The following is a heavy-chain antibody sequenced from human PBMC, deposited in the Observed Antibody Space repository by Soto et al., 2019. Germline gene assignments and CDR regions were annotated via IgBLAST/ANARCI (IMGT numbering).Heavy chain of an antibody. CDR2: ISYDGSNK. V-gene: IGHV3-30*18. J-gene: IGHJ6*02. D-gene: IGHD2-8*01. CDR1: GFTFSSYG. CDR3: AKDWRNIVLMVYAQRGHYYYYGMDV. Sequence: PGGSLRLSCAASGFTFSSYGMHWVRQAPGKGLGWVAVISYDGSNKYYADSVKGRFTISRDNSKNTLYLQMNSLRAEDTAVYYCAKDWRNIVLMVYAQRGHYYYYGMDVCGQGTTVTVSS.